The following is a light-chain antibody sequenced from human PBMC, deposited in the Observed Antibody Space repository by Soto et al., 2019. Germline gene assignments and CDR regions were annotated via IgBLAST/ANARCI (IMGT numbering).Light chain of an antibody. CDR1: SPNIGAGYD. CDR2: GNT. Sequence: QSVLTHPPSVSGAPGQRVTISCTGSSPNIGAGYDVHWYQQLPGTAHKLLIYGNTNRPSGAPDRISRSKSDTSSSLAITGLQAEDEADYCCQSTDSSRNDFGTGTKVTVL. V-gene: IGLV1-40*01. J-gene: IGLJ1*01. CDR3: QSTDSSRND.